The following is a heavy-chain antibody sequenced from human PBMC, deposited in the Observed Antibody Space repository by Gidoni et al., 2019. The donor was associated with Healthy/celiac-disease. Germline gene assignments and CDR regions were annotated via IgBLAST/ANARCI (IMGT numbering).Heavy chain of an antibody. V-gene: IGHV4-39*01. D-gene: IGHD2-2*02. J-gene: IGHJ6*02. CDR2: IYYSGST. Sequence: QLQLQESGPGLVKPSETLSLTCTVSGGSISSSSYYWGWIRQPPGKGLEWIGSIYYSGSTYYNPSLKSRVTISVDTSKNQFSLKLSSVTAADTAVYYCARLRGYCSSTSCYTGYYYYYGMDVWGQGTTVTVSS. CDR3: ARLRGYCSSTSCYTGYYYYYGMDV. CDR1: GGSISSSSYY.